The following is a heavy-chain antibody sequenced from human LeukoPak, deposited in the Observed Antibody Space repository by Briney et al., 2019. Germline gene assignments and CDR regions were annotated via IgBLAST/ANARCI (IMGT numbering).Heavy chain of an antibody. D-gene: IGHD3-9*01. CDR1: GFTFSSCG. CDR3: ARGDYDILTGKSYYYYMDV. Sequence: GGSLRLSCAASGFTFSSCGMHWVRQAPGKGLEWVSYISSSGSTIYYADSVKGRFTISRDNAKNSLYLQMNSLRAEDTAVYYCARGDYDILTGKSYYYYMDVWGKGTTVTISS. V-gene: IGHV3-48*04. J-gene: IGHJ6*03. CDR2: ISSSGSTI.